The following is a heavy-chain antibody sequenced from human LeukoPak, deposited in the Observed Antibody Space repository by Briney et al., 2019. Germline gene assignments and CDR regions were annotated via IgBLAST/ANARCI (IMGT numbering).Heavy chain of an antibody. Sequence: GGSLRLSCEGSAFIFSGHWMNWVRQTPGKGLEWVASIKEDGSERQYVDSVKGRFSISRDNTKGSLFLQLNSLRAEDTAVYYCARLIRGQWQRFDYWGQGTLVTVSS. J-gene: IGHJ4*02. V-gene: IGHV3-7*03. D-gene: IGHD6-19*01. CDR2: IKEDGSER. CDR1: AFIFSGHW. CDR3: ARLIRGQWQRFDY.